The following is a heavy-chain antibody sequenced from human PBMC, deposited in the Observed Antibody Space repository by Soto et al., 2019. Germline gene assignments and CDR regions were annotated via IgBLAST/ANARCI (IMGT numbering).Heavy chain of an antibody. Sequence: EVQLVGSGGGLIQPGGSLRLSCAASGFTVSSNYMSWVRQAPGKGLEWVSVIYSGGSTDYADSVKGRFTISRDNSKNTLYLQMNNMKAEEKAVSYCARGRELIDYWGQGTLVTVSS. V-gene: IGHV3-53*01. J-gene: IGHJ4*02. CDR3: ARGRELIDY. CDR2: IYSGGST. CDR1: GFTVSSNY. D-gene: IGHD1-26*01.